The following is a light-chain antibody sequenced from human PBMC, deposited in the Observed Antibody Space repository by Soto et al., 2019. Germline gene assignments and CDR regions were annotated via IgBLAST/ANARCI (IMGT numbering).Light chain of an antibody. CDR3: CSYAGSYTYV. Sequence: QSVLTQPAFVSGSPGQSITISCTGTSSNVGSYNLVSRYQQHPGKAPKLMIYEVSKRPSGVSNRFSGSKSGNTASLTISGLQAEDEADYHCCSYAGSYTYVFGPGTKVTVL. V-gene: IGLV2-23*02. J-gene: IGLJ1*01. CDR1: SSNVGSYNL. CDR2: EVS.